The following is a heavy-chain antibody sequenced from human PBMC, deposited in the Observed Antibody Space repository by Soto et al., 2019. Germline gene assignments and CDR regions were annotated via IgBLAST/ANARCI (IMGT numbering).Heavy chain of an antibody. CDR1: GFTFSSYA. V-gene: IGHV3-23*01. D-gene: IGHD5-12*01. Sequence: EVQLLESGGGLVQPGGSLRLSCAASGFTFSSYAMSWVRQAPGKGLEWVSAISGSGGSTYYADSVKGRFTISRDNAKNTLYLQMNSLRAEDTAVYYCARIVVATIGGATSVGDLDYWGQGTMVTVSS. CDR2: ISGSGGST. J-gene: IGHJ4*02. CDR3: ARIVVATIGGATSVGDLDY.